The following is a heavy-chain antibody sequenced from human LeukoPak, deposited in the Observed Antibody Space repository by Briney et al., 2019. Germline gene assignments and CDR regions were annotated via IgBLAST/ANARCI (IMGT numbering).Heavy chain of an antibody. D-gene: IGHD3-9*01. CDR1: GFSFSDHH. CDR2: IRNKPRSYTT. CDR3: LCYDLLTGNAD. J-gene: IGHJ4*02. V-gene: IGHV3-72*01. Sequence: GGSLRLSCAASGFSFSDHHMDWVRQAPGKGLEWVARIRNKPRSYTTEYAATVKGRFAISRDDSKNSVFLQLNTLETEDTAVYYCLCYDLLTGNADWGQGTLVTVSS.